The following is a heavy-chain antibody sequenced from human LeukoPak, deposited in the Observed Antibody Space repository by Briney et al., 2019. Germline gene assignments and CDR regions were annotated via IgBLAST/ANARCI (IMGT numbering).Heavy chain of an antibody. D-gene: IGHD4/OR15-4a*01. Sequence: GRSLRLSCAASGFTFSSYAMHWVRQAPRKGLEWVSAIGTAGDTYYPGSVKGRFTISRENAKNSLYLQMNSLRAGDTAVYYCAKDSVLAAYYYYYGMDVWGQGTTVTVSS. J-gene: IGHJ6*02. CDR3: AKDSVLAAYYYYYGMDV. CDR2: IGTAGDT. V-gene: IGHV3-13*01. CDR1: GFTFSSYA.